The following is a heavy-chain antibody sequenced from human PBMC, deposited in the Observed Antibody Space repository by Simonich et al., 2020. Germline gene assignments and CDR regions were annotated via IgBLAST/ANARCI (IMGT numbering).Heavy chain of an antibody. V-gene: IGHV4-59*08. Sequence: QVQLQESGPGLVKPSETLSPTCTGAGGSISSYYLSWIRQPPGKGLEWIGNCYYRGSTNYNPSLKSRVTISVDTSKNQFSLKLSSVTAADTAVYYCARLPDYWGQGTLVTVSS. J-gene: IGHJ4*02. CDR3: ARLPDY. CDR2: CYYRGST. CDR1: GGSISSYY.